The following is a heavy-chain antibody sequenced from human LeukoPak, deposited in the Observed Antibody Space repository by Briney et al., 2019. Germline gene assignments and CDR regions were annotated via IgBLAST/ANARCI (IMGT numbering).Heavy chain of an antibody. CDR3: ARTGVLWFGENWFDP. CDR1: GFTFSSYS. V-gene: IGHV3-48*01. Sequence: GGSLRLSCAASGFTFSSYSMNWVRQAPGKGLEWVSYISSSSSTIYYADSVKGRFTISRDNAKNSLYLQMNSLRAEDTAVYYCARTGVLWFGENWFDPWGQGTLVTVSS. J-gene: IGHJ5*02. D-gene: IGHD3-10*01. CDR2: ISSSSSTI.